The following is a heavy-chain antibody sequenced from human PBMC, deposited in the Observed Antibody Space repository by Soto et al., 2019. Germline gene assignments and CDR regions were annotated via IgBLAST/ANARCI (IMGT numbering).Heavy chain of an antibody. CDR1: GYTFTGHY. CDR3: AREVGSPPVVYYYYGMDV. Sequence: GASVKVSCKASGYTFTGHYMHWVRQAPGQGLEWMGWINPNSGGTNYAQKFQGRVTMTRDTSISTAYMELSRLRSDDTAVYYCAREVGSPPVVYYYYGMDVWGQGTTVTVSS. J-gene: IGHJ6*02. CDR2: INPNSGGT. D-gene: IGHD3-22*01. V-gene: IGHV1-2*02.